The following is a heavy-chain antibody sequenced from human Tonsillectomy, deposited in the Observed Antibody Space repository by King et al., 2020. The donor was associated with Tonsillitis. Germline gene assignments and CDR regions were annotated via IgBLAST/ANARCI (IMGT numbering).Heavy chain of an antibody. J-gene: IGHJ4*02. Sequence: QLVQSGAEVKKPGESLKISCEGSGYSFSNYWIGWVRQMPGKGLEWMGTIYPADSDTRYSPSFQGQVTISADKSNTTAYLQWSSLKASDTAMYYCARRSRSGSYFDYWGQGTLVTVSS. CDR2: IYPADSDT. D-gene: IGHD6-19*01. CDR3: ARRSRSGSYFDY. CDR1: GYSFSNYW. V-gene: IGHV5-51*01.